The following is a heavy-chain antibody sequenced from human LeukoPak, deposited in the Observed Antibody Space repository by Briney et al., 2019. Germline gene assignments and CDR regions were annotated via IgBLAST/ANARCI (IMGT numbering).Heavy chain of an antibody. Sequence: GGSLRLSCAASGFTFSTFAMSWVRQAPGKGLEWVSGIRGRDGTTHYADSVKGRFTISRDSSKNTLYVQMNSLRAEDTAVYYCAKAGADYYQRLDYWGQGTLVTVSS. CDR1: GFTFSTFA. D-gene: IGHD1-26*01. V-gene: IGHV3-23*01. J-gene: IGHJ4*02. CDR3: AKAGADYYQRLDY. CDR2: IRGRDGTT.